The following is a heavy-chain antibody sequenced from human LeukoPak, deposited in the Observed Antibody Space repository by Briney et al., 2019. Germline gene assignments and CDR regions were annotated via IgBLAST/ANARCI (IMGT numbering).Heavy chain of an antibody. CDR1: GGSISSSSYY. Sequence: SETLSLICTVSGGSISSSSYYWGWIRQPPGKGLEWIGSIYYSGSTYYNPSLESRVAISADMSKNQFSLKLTSVTGADTAVYYCAGERGEEYSSGWYKRNYFDNWGQGIRVTVSS. CDR3: AGERGEEYSSGWYKRNYFDN. CDR2: IYYSGST. J-gene: IGHJ4*02. V-gene: IGHV4-39*07. D-gene: IGHD6-19*01.